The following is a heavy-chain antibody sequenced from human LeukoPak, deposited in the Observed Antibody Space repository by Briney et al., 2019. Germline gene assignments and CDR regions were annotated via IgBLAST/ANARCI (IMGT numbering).Heavy chain of an antibody. Sequence: GGSLRPSCAASGFSFISYGMHWVRQAPGKGLEWVGVISDDGRRKDYADSVKGRFTISRDNSKDTLYLQMNSLRAEDTAVYYCAKRPSDYGDYVSYFDYWGQGTLVTVSS. CDR1: GFSFISYG. V-gene: IGHV3-30*18. CDR3: AKRPSDYGDYVSYFDY. D-gene: IGHD4-17*01. J-gene: IGHJ4*02. CDR2: ISDDGRRK.